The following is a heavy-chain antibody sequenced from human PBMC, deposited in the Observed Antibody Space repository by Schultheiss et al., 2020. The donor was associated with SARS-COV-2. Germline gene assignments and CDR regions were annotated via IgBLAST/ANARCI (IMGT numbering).Heavy chain of an antibody. CDR1: GFTFSSYS. V-gene: IGHV3-21*01. CDR2: ISSSSSYI. CDR3: ARDHIAGAFDI. Sequence: GGSLRLSCAASGFTFSSYSMNWVRQAPGKGLEWVSSISSSSSYIYYADSVKGRFTISRDNAKNSLYLQMNSLRAEDTAVYYCARDHIAGAFDIWGQGTLVTGSS. D-gene: IGHD4/OR15-4a*01. J-gene: IGHJ4*02.